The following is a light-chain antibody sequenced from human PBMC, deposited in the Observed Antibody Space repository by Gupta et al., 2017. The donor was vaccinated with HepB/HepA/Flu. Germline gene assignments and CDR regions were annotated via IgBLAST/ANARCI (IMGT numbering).Light chain of an antibody. CDR3: AAWEEGRSVV. V-gene: IGLV1-44*01. J-gene: IGLJ2*01. Sequence: QSQLTQPPSASGTPGQRVTISCSGSTSNIGTNSVNWYQQFPGAAPKLLFYSNNRRPSGVPDRFSGSKSGSAASLAISVRQEEEEADYFCAAWEEGRSVVFGGGTRLTVL. CDR2: SNN. CDR1: TSNIGTNS.